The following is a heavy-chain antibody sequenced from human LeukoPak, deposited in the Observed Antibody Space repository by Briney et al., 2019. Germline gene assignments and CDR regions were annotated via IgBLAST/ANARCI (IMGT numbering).Heavy chain of an antibody. V-gene: IGHV4-38-2*02. CDR2: IYHSGSA. Sequence: SETLSLTCTVSGYSISNDYYWGWIRPPPGKGLEWIGSIYHSGSAYYNPSLKSRVTISIDTSKNQFSLKLSSVTAADTAVYYCARDGTVIVVGPFDYWDQGTLVTVSS. D-gene: IGHD3-22*01. J-gene: IGHJ4*02. CDR3: ARDGTVIVVGPFDY. CDR1: GYSISNDYY.